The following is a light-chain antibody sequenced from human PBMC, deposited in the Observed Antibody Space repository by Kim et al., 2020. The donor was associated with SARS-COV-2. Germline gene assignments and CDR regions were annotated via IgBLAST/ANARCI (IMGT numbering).Light chain of an antibody. Sequence: SYELTQAPSMSVAPGRTARISCGGDDIGSKSVHWYQQKPGQSPSLVIYDDSARPSGLPERFSGSNSGNTATLIINRVEAGDEADYYCQVWDSSSDNRVFGGGTQLTVL. CDR2: DDS. J-gene: IGLJ3*02. CDR1: DIGSKS. CDR3: QVWDSSSDNRV. V-gene: IGLV3-21*04.